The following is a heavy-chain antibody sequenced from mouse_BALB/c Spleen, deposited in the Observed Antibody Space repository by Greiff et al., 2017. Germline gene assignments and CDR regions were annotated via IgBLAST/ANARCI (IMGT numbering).Heavy chain of an antibody. D-gene: IGHD2-14*01. CDR2: ISSGGSYT. J-gene: IGHJ3*01. V-gene: IGHV5-6-4*01. CDR3: TRDGNYRYDEAWFAY. Sequence: EVHLVESGGGLVKPGGSLKLSCAASGFTFSSYTMSWVRQTPEKRLEWVATISSGGSYTYYPDSVKGRFTISRDNAKNTLYLQMSSLKSEDTAMYYCTRDGNYRYDEAWFAYWGQGTLVTVSA. CDR1: GFTFSSYT.